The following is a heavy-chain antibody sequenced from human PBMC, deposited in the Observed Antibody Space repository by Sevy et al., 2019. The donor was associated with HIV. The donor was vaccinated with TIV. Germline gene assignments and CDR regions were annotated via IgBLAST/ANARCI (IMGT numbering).Heavy chain of an antibody. CDR1: GLTFSSYE. Sequence: GGSLRLSCAASGLTFSSYEMNWVRQAPGKGLEWVSYISSSGSLIYYADSVKGRFTISRDKAKNSLYLQMNSLRAEDTAVYYCAGGVVIGTTFDYWGQGTLVTVSS. CDR2: ISSSGSLI. D-gene: IGHD3-22*01. CDR3: AGGVVIGTTFDY. J-gene: IGHJ4*02. V-gene: IGHV3-48*03.